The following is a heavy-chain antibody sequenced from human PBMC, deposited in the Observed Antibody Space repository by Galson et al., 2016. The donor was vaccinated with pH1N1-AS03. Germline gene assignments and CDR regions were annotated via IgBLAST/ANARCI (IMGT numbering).Heavy chain of an antibody. CDR1: GFTFTDFA. CDR2: TSSSGGRT. CDR3: AKDRNDYRLHYFSGSDV. D-gene: IGHD1-1*01. J-gene: IGHJ6*02. Sequence: SLRLSCATSGFTFTDFAVSWVRQAPGRGLEWVSATSSSGGRTYYAESVKGRVTISRDYSKNTVDLQMNSLRAEDTAVYYCAKDRNDYRLHYFSGSDVWGQGTTVIVSS. V-gene: IGHV3-23*01.